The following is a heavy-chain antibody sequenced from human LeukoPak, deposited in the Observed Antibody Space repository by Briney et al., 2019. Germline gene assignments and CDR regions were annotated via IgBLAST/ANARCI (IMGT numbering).Heavy chain of an antibody. CDR2: INHSGST. Sequence: SETLSLTCAVYGASFSGYYWIWIRQPPGRGLEWIGEINHSGSTNYNPSLKSRVTISVDTSKNQFSLKLTSVTAADTAVYYCARGGDAEGWGQGILVTVSS. CDR1: GASFSGYY. D-gene: IGHD3-10*01. V-gene: IGHV4-34*01. CDR3: ARGGDAEG. J-gene: IGHJ4*02.